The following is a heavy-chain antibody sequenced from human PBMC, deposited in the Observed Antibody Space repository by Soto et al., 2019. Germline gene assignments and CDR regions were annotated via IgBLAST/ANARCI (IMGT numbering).Heavy chain of an antibody. CDR3: ARRARPDFYYMDV. V-gene: IGHV3-64*01. D-gene: IGHD6-6*01. CDR2: ISSNGVGT. J-gene: IGHJ6*03. CDR1: GFTLSGYA. Sequence: EVQLAESGGGLAQPGGSLRLSCAASGFTLSGYALDWVRQAPGKGLEYVSGISSNGVGTYYANSVQGRFTISRDNSKNTVYLQMGSLRHEDMAVYYCARRARPDFYYMDVWGKGHTVTVS.